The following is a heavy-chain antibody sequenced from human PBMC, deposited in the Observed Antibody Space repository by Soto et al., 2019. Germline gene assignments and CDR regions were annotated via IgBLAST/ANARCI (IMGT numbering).Heavy chain of an antibody. D-gene: IGHD3-22*01. V-gene: IGHV3-23*01. Sequence: GGSLRLSCAASGFTFSSYAMSWVRQAPGKGLEWVSAISGSGGSTYYADSVKGRFTISRDNSKNTLYLQMNSLRAEDTAVYYCAKGSPPRFAQDRSDPLDYWGQGPLVTVSS. CDR2: ISGSGGST. J-gene: IGHJ4*02. CDR3: AKGSPPRFAQDRSDPLDY. CDR1: GFTFSSYA.